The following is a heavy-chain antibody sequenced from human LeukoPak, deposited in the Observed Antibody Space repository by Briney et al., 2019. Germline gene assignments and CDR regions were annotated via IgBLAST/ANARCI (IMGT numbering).Heavy chain of an antibody. CDR3: TTVGVYYYDH. CDR2: IRSKSHGGTT. D-gene: IGHD3-22*01. Sequence: GGSLRLSCTTSGLTFSSAWMTWVRLAPGRGLEWVGRIRSKSHGGTTDYAEPVKGRFIISRDDSKNTVYLQTNSLKTEDTGDYFCTTVGVYYYDHWGQGTQVTVSS. J-gene: IGHJ5*02. CDR1: GLTFSSAW. V-gene: IGHV3-15*01.